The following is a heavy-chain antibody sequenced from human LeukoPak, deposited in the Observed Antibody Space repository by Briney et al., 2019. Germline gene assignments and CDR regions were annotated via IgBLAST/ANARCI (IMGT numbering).Heavy chain of an antibody. CDR1: GGSISSYY. D-gene: IGHD3-10*01. Sequence: PSETLSLTCTVSGGSISSYYWSWIRQPPGEGLEWIGYIYYSGSTNYNPSLKSRVTISVDTSKNQFSLKLSSVTAADTAVYYCARGDLTMVRGVISYYFDYWGQGTLVTVSS. CDR3: ARGDLTMVRGVISYYFDY. V-gene: IGHV4-59*01. CDR2: IYYSGST. J-gene: IGHJ4*02.